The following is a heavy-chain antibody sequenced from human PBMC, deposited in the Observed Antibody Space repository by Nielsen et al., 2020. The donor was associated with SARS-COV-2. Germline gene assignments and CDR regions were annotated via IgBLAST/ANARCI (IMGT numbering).Heavy chain of an antibody. J-gene: IGHJ5*02. CDR2: ISRSGSII. Sequence: GESLEISCVVSGFSFSDYSMSWIRQAPGKGLEWVSYISRSGSIIQHADSVKGRFTISRDNAKNSLHLQMDNLRVEDTAVYYCAGPASWGQGTLVTVSS. D-gene: IGHD2-2*01. V-gene: IGHV3-11*01. CDR1: GFSFSDYS. CDR3: AGPAS.